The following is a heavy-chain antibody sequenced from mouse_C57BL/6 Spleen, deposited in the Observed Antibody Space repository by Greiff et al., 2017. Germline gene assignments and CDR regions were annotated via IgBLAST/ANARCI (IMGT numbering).Heavy chain of an antibody. CDR2: ISNGGGST. Sequence: EVMLVESGGGLVQPGGSLKLSCAASGFTFSDYYMYWVRQTPEKRLEWVAYISNGGGSTYYPDTVKGRFTISRDNAKNTLYLQMSRLKSEDTAMYYCARHENGNSYYAMDYWGQGTSVTVSS. D-gene: IGHD2-1*01. J-gene: IGHJ4*01. V-gene: IGHV5-12*01. CDR3: ARHENGNSYYAMDY. CDR1: GFTFSDYY.